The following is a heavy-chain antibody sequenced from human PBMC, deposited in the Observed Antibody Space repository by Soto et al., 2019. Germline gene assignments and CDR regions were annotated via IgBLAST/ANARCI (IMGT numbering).Heavy chain of an antibody. D-gene: IGHD6-13*01. Sequence: SETLSLTCTVSGGSISSYYWSWIRQPPGKGLEWIGYIYYSGSTNYNPSLKSRVTISVDTSKNQFSLKLSSATAADTAVYYCARKGAAASYAHYYMDVGGRGTTVTVSS. CDR2: IYYSGST. J-gene: IGHJ6*03. CDR3: ARKGAAASYAHYYMDV. CDR1: GGSISSYY. V-gene: IGHV4-59*01.